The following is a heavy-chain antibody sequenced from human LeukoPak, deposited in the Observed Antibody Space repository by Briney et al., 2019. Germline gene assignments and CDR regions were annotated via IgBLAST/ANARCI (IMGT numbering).Heavy chain of an antibody. J-gene: IGHJ4*02. CDR3: ARDRGSSVIDY. Sequence: SETLSLTCTVSGGSLRNGGYYWSWIRQHPGKGLAWIGYIYYSGSTYYNPSLKSRVTISVDTVKNQLSLKLSSVTAADTAVYYCARDRGSSVIDYWGQGTLVTVSS. D-gene: IGHD6-6*01. CDR2: IYYSGST. CDR1: GGSLRNGGYY. V-gene: IGHV4-31*03.